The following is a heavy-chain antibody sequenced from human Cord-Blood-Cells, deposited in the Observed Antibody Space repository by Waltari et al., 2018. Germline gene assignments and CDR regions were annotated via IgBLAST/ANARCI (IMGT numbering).Heavy chain of an antibody. CDR2: IYSGGST. Sequence: EVQLVESGGGLIQPGGSLRLSCAASGFTVSRNYMSWVRQAPGKGLECVSVIYSGGSTYYADSVKGRFTISRDNSKNTLYLQMNSLRAEDTAVYYCARFTYGDAFDIWGQGTMVTVSS. V-gene: IGHV3-53*01. J-gene: IGHJ3*02. CDR1: GFTVSRNY. CDR3: ARFTYGDAFDI. D-gene: IGHD4-17*01.